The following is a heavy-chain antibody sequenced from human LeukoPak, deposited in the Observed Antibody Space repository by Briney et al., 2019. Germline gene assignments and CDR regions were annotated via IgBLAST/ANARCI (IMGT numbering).Heavy chain of an antibody. D-gene: IGHD5-18*01. V-gene: IGHV4-39*07. J-gene: IGHJ1*01. CDR2: IYYSGST. CDR1: GGYISSSSYY. Sequence: PSETLPLTCSVSGGYISSSSYYWGWIRQPPGKGLEWIGTIYYSGSTYSNPSLKSRVTISVDTSKNQFSLKLSSVTAADTAVYYCARGEDSYGEHDAEYFHHWGQGTLVTVSS. CDR3: ARGEDSYGEHDAEYFHH.